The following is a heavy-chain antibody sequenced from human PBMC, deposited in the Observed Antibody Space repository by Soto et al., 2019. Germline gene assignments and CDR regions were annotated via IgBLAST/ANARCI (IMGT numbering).Heavy chain of an antibody. J-gene: IGHJ4*02. CDR2: VFYTGFT. CDR3: ATSQKGYNWNYFDH. Sequence: SETLSLTCAVSGASISGSYYYWAWLRQSPGKGPEWIGSVFYTGFTSYNPSLESRVSVSVDTSKSQFSLKLSAVTAADTAVYYCATSQKGYNWNYFDHWGQGAQVTVSS. CDR1: GASISGSYYY. V-gene: IGHV4-39*01. D-gene: IGHD1-20*01.